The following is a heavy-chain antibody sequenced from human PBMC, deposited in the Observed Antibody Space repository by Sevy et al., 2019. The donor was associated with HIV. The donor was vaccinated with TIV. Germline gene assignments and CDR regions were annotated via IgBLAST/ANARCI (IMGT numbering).Heavy chain of an antibody. CDR1: GFTFSSYS. D-gene: IGHD3-22*01. V-gene: IGHV3-21*01. CDR2: ISSSSSYI. J-gene: IGHJ6*02. Sequence: GSLRLSCAASGFTFSSYSMNWVRQAPGKGLEWVSSISSSSSYIYYADSVKGRFTISRDNAKNSLYLQMNSLRAEDTAVYYCARVFSRGSGYYYGYYYYGMDVWGQGTTVTVSS. CDR3: ARVFSRGSGYYYGYYYYGMDV.